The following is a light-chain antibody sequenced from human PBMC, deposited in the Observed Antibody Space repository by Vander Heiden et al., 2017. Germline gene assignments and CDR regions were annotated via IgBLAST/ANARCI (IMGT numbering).Light chain of an antibody. J-gene: IGKJ4*01. CDR1: QSVSSY. CDR2: DAS. CDR3: QQRSNWLT. Sequence: EAVFPQPPATLSLSPGERATLSCRASQSVSSYLAWYQQKPGQAPRLLIYDASNRATGIPARFSGSGSGTDFTLTISSLEPEDFAVYYCQQRSNWLTFGGGTKVEIK. V-gene: IGKV3-11*01.